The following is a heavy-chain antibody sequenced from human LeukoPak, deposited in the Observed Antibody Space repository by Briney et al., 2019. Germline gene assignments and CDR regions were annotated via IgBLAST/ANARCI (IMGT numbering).Heavy chain of an antibody. CDR2: ISWNSGSI. V-gene: IGHV3-9*01. CDR3: AKDITPYCSSTSCYPFDY. Sequence: GGSLRLSCAASGFTFDDYAMHWVRQAPGKGLEWVSGISWNSGSIGYADSVKGRFTISRDNAKNSLYLQMNGLRAEDTALYYCAKDITPYCSSTSCYPFDYWGQGTLVTVSS. CDR1: GFTFDDYA. J-gene: IGHJ4*02. D-gene: IGHD2-2*01.